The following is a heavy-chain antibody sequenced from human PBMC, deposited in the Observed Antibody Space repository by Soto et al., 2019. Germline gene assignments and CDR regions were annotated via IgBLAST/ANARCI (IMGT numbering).Heavy chain of an antibody. V-gene: IGHV3-74*01. CDR1: GFTFSSYW. Sequence: EVQLVESGGGLVQPGGSLRLSCAASGFTFSSYWMHWVRQAPGKGLVWVSRINSDGSATSYADSVKGRFTISRDNAENTLYRQMNSLRAEDTAVYYCARGGGLNWYFDLWGRGTLVTVSS. J-gene: IGHJ2*01. D-gene: IGHD3-16*01. CDR2: INSDGSAT. CDR3: ARGGGLNWYFDL.